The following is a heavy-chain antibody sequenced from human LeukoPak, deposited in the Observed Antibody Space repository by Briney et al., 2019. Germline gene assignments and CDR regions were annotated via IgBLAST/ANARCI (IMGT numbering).Heavy chain of an antibody. CDR3: ARDRGYSNFDY. J-gene: IGHJ4*02. D-gene: IGHD4-11*01. CDR2: ISSSGSTI. Sequence: PGGSLRLSCAASGFTFSSYEMNWVRQAPGKGLEWVSYISSSGSTIYYADSVKGRFTISRDNAKNSLYLQMNSLRAEDTAVYYCARDRGYSNFDYWGQGTLLTVSS. V-gene: IGHV3-48*03. CDR1: GFTFSSYE.